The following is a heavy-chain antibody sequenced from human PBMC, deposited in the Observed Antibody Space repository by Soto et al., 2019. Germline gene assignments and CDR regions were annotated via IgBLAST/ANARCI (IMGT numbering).Heavy chain of an antibody. CDR3: ARGCGEVGHTTPQAY. CDR2: IIHIFGTA. CDR1: GGTFSRYA. Sequence: QVQLVQSGDEVKKPGSSGKVSCKASGGTFSRYAISWVRQAPGQGLEWMGGIIHIFGTANYAQQFQGRVTNTADESRSTAYMELSSLRSEDTAVYYCARGCGEVGHTTPQAYWGKGTPVNVSS. J-gene: IGHJ4*02. D-gene: IGHD2-21*01. V-gene: IGHV1-69*01.